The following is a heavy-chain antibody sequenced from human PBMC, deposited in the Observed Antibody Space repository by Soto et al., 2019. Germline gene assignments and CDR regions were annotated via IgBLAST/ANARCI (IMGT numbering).Heavy chain of an antibody. J-gene: IGHJ6*03. V-gene: IGHV1-2*04. D-gene: IGHD3-10*01. CDR2: INPNSGGT. CDR1: GYTFTGYY. Sequence: ASVKVSCKASGYTFTGYYMHWVRQAPGQGLEWMGWINPNSGGTNYAQKFQGWVTMTRDRSISTAYMELSRLRSDDTAVYYCARDRTYGSGSYYYYYYMDVWGKGTTVTVSS. CDR3: ARDRTYGSGSYYYYYYMDV.